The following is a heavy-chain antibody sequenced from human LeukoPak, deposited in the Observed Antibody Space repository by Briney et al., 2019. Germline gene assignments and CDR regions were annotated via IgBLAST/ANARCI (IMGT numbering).Heavy chain of an antibody. V-gene: IGHV4-39*07. J-gene: IGHJ5*02. CDR3: ARLSSSWHPNWFDP. CDR1: SGSISSSIYY. D-gene: IGHD6-13*01. CDR2: IYYSGST. Sequence: PSETLSLTCTVSSGSISSSIYYWGWIRQPPGKGLEWIGSIYYSGSTYYNPSLKSRVTISPDTSKNQFSLKLSSVTAADTAVYYCARLSSSWHPNWFDPWGQGTLVTVSS.